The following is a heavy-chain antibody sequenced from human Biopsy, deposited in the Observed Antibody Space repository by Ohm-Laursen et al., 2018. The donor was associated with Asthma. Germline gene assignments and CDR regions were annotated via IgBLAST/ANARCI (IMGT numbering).Heavy chain of an antibody. Sequence: SVTVSCKSLGGTFNTSVIGWARQAPGQGLEWMGGINSVFGTTTYPQKFQDRVTITADDSTSTVYMELSSLRSEDTAVYYCARKAGSCISRTCYSLDFWGQGTLVTVSS. CDR3: ARKAGSCISRTCYSLDF. D-gene: IGHD2-2*01. CDR2: INSVFGTT. V-gene: IGHV1-69*13. J-gene: IGHJ4*02. CDR1: GGTFNTSV.